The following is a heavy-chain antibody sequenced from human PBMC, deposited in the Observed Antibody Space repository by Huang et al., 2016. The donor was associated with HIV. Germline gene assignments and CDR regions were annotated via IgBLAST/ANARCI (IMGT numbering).Heavy chain of an antibody. CDR2: RRGDGSEK. CDR1: GFNFKNYW. V-gene: IGHV3-7*01. CDR3: ATNLQIVVVPPDMGYDAFDM. Sequence: DEHLVESGGGLVQPGGSVTITCEVSGFNFKNYWMNWVRQAAGKGVEWVAKRRGDGSEKNYVDSVKGRCTIVRDNAKNLLYLQMKSLRAEDTSVYYCATNLQIVVVPPDMGYDAFDMWGQGTMVTVSS. J-gene: IGHJ3*02. D-gene: IGHD2-2*01.